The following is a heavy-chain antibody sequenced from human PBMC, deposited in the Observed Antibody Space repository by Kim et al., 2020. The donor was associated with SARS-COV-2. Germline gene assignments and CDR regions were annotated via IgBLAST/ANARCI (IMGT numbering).Heavy chain of an antibody. CDR3: ERDSDVYYDFWSSYYDFDY. Sequence: ASVKVSCKASGYTFTSYGISWVRQAPGQGLEWMGWISAYNGNTNYAQKLQGRVTMTTDTSTSTAYMELRSLRSEYTAVYYCERDSDVYYDFWSSYYDFDYGGQGTLVTVSS. D-gene: IGHD3-3*01. CDR1: GYTFTSYG. J-gene: IGHJ4*02. CDR2: ISAYNGNT. V-gene: IGHV1-18*01.